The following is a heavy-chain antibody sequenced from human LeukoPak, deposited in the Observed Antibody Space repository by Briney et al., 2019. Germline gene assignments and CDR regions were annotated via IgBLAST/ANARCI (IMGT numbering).Heavy chain of an antibody. CDR2: INHSGST. J-gene: IGHJ4*02. V-gene: IGHV4-34*01. Sequence: SETLSLTCAVYGGSFSGYYWSWIRQPPGKGLEWIGEINHSGSTNYNPSLKSRVTISVDTSKNQFSLKLSSVTAADTAVYYCARGLVDTAMALDYWGQGTLVTVSS. D-gene: IGHD5-18*01. CDR1: GGSFSGYY. CDR3: ARGLVDTAMALDY.